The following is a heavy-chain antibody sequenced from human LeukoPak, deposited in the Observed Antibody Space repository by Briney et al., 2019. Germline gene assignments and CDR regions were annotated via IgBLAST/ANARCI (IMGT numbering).Heavy chain of an antibody. CDR1: GFTFSTYW. V-gene: IGHV3-7*02. CDR2: IKQDGSAK. CDR3: ARRQGDAFDI. Sequence: PGGSLRLSCAASGFTFSTYWMAWVRQAPGKGLEWVANIKQDGSAKYYVDSVKGRFTISRDNAKNSLFLLMSSLRVEDTAVYYCARRQGDAFDIWGQGTMVTVSS. J-gene: IGHJ3*02.